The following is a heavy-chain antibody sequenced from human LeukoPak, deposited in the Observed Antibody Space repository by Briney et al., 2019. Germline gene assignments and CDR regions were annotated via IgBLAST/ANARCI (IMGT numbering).Heavy chain of an antibody. D-gene: IGHD3-16*01. V-gene: IGHV3-11*04. Sequence: LSLTCTVSGGSISSSNYYWGWLRQAPGKGLEWFSYISSSSSTIYYANSVKGRLPISRHNAKKSLYLQMHRLRADDTAVYYCARDPHGGVVYYFDYWGQGTLVTVSS. CDR3: ARDPHGGVVYYFDY. CDR1: GGSISSSNYY. J-gene: IGHJ4*02. CDR2: ISSSSSTI.